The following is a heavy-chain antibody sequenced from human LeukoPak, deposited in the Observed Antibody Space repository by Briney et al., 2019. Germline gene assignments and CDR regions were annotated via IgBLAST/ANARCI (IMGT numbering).Heavy chain of an antibody. CDR1: GVSISSYH. V-gene: IGHV4-59*12. Sequence: NPSETLSLTCTVSGVSISSYHWSWIRQPPGKGREWIGNIYDSGSTNYNPSLKSRVSISVDTSKNQFSLNLRSVTAADTAVYYCARDLYSSAYSPFDYWGQGTLVTVSS. CDR3: ARDLYSSAYSPFDY. CDR2: IYDSGST. J-gene: IGHJ4*02. D-gene: IGHD6-19*01.